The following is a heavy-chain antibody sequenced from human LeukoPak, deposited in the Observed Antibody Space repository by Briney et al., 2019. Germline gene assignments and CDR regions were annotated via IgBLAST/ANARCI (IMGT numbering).Heavy chain of an antibody. Sequence: GGSLRLSCAASGFTFSSYGMHWVRQAPSKGLEWVAVISYDGSNKYYADSVKGRFTISRDNSKNTLYLQMNSLRAEDTAVYYCAKDDYGDKYFDYWGQGTLVTVSS. CDR1: GFTFSSYG. CDR3: AKDDYGDKYFDY. J-gene: IGHJ4*02. CDR2: ISYDGSNK. V-gene: IGHV3-30*18. D-gene: IGHD4-17*01.